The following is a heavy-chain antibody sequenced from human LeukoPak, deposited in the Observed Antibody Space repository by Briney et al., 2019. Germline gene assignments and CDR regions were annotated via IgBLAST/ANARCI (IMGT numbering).Heavy chain of an antibody. Sequence: SETLSLTCTVSGGSITSYYWSWIRQPPGKGLEWIGEINHSGSTNYNPSLKSRVTISVDTSKNQFSLKLSSVTAADTAVYYCARLRTMIVSNDAFDIWGQGTMVTVSS. D-gene: IGHD3-22*01. V-gene: IGHV4-34*01. CDR1: GGSITSYY. J-gene: IGHJ3*02. CDR2: INHSGST. CDR3: ARLRTMIVSNDAFDI.